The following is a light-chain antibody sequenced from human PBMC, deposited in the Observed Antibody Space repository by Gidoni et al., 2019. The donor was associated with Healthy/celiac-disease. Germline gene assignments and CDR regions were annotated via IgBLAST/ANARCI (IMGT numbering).Light chain of an antibody. CDR1: QSISSY. V-gene: IGKV1-39*01. Sequence: DIQMHQSPSSLSDSVGDRVTITCRASQSISSYLNWYQQKPGKAPKLLIYAASSLQSGVPSRFSGSGSGTDFTLTISSLQPEDFATYYCQQSYSTPWTFGQGTKVEIK. J-gene: IGKJ1*01. CDR3: QQSYSTPWT. CDR2: AAS.